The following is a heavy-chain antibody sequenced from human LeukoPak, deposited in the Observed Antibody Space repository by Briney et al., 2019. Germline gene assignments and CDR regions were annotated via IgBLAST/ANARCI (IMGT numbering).Heavy chain of an antibody. V-gene: IGHV4-59*11. J-gene: IGHJ4*02. CDR3: ARERGYSAVFDY. Sequence: SETLSLTCTVSGGSISSHYWSWIRQPPGKGLEWIGYIYYSGSTNYNPSLKSRVTISVDTSKNQFSLKLSSVTAADTAVYYCARERGYSAVFDYWGQGTLVTVSS. CDR1: GGSISSHY. CDR2: IYYSGST. D-gene: IGHD5-24*01.